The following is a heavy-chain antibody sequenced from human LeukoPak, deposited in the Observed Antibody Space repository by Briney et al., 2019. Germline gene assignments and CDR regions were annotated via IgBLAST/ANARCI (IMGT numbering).Heavy chain of an antibody. V-gene: IGHV3-48*04. CDR2: ISSSGSTI. D-gene: IGHD1-26*01. CDR1: GFTFSSYW. Sequence: PGGSLRLSCAASGFTFSSYWMNWVRQAPGKGLEWVSYISSSGSTIYYADSVKGRFTISRDNAKNSLYLQMNSLRAEDTAVYYCARPGKWELLGTFDYWGQGTLVTVSS. CDR3: ARPGKWELLGTFDY. J-gene: IGHJ4*02.